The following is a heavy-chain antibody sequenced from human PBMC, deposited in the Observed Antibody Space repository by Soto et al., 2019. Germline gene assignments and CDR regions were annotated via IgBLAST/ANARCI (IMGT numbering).Heavy chain of an antibody. J-gene: IGHJ1*01. Sequence: KTSETLSLTCTVSGGSISNRDYYWGWIRQPPGMGLEWIGSIYYSGSTYYNPSLKSRVTISVDTSKNQVSLKLRSATAADTAVYYCARLYCSGGSCYSPPAYFQRWGQGTLVTVSS. CDR2: IYYSGST. CDR3: ARLYCSGGSCYSPPAYFQR. V-gene: IGHV4-39*01. D-gene: IGHD2-15*01. CDR1: GGSISNRDYY.